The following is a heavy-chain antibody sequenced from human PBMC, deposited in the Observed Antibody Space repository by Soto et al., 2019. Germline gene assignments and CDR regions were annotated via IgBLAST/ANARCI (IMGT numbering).Heavy chain of an antibody. CDR2: ISYDGSNK. J-gene: IGHJ6*02. V-gene: IGHV3-30-3*01. Sequence: PGGSLSLSCASSGFTFSSYAMHWVRQAPGKGLEWVAVISYDGSNKYYADSVKGRFTISRDNSKNTLYLQMNSLRAEDTAVYYCARGKGDYDFWSGPPSSMHVWGQGTTVTVYS. D-gene: IGHD3-3*01. CDR3: ARGKGDYDFWSGPPSSMHV. CDR1: GFTFSSYA.